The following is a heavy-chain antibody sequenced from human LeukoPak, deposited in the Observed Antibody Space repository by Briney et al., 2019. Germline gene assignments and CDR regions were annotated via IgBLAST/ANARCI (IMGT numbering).Heavy chain of an antibody. Sequence: SGTLSLTRAVYGGPFRGYYWSWIRQPPGKGLEWIGEINHSGSPSYTRSLKSRVTISVGTYKNQFSLKLSSVTAADTAVYYWARRKRSGWSSSRCLLNWFDPWSEGTLVTVSS. D-gene: IGHD2-2*01. CDR1: GGPFRGYY. V-gene: IGHV4-34*01. J-gene: IGHJ5*02. CDR2: INHSGSP. CDR3: ARRKRSGWSSSRCLLNWFDP.